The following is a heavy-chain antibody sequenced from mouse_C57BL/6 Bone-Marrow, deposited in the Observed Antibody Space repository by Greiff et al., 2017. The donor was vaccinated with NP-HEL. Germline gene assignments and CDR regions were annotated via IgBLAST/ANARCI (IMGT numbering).Heavy chain of an antibody. Sequence: EVKLMESGGGLVQPKGSLKLSCAASGFSFNTYAMNWVRQAPGKGLEWVARIRSKSNNYATYYADSVKDRFTISRDDSESMLYLQMNNLKTEDTAMYYCVRLGLRRDYYAMDYWGQGTSVTVSS. CDR1: GFSFNTYA. CDR3: VRLGLRRDYYAMDY. J-gene: IGHJ4*01. D-gene: IGHD2-2*01. CDR2: IRSKSNNYAT. V-gene: IGHV10-1*01.